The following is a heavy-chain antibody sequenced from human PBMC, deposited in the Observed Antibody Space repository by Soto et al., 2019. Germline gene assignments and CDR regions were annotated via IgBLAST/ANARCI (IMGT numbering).Heavy chain of an antibody. CDR2: IFSNDEK. Sequence: SGPTLVNPTETLTLTCTVSGFSLSNARMGVSWIRQPPGKALEWLAHIFSNDEKSYSTSLKSRLTISKDTSKSQVVLTMTNMDPVDTATYYCARIRGGYSYGTFDYWGQGTLVTVSS. J-gene: IGHJ4*02. CDR3: ARIRGGYSYGTFDY. CDR1: GFSLSNARMG. V-gene: IGHV2-26*01. D-gene: IGHD5-18*01.